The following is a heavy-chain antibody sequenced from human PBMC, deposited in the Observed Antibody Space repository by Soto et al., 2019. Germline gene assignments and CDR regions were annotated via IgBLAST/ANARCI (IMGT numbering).Heavy chain of an antibody. CDR1: GFSLSNARMG. Sequence: SGPTLVNPTETLTLTCTVSGFSLSNARMGVSWIRQPPGKALEWLAHIFSNDEKPYSTSLKSRLTISKDTSKSQVVLTMTNMDPVDTATYYCARMNYYYYGMDVWGQGTTVTVSS. CDR2: IFSNDEK. V-gene: IGHV2-26*01. CDR3: ARMNYYYYGMDV. J-gene: IGHJ6*02.